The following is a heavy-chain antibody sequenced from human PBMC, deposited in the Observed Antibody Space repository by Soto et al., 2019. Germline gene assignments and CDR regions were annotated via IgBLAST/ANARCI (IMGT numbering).Heavy chain of an antibody. J-gene: IGHJ5*02. CDR2: ISSGGTYT. V-gene: IGHV3-74*01. CDR3: ARTFVDGMEGFGP. D-gene: IGHD2-15*01. CDR1: GFTLSTYW. Sequence: EVQLVESGGGLVQPGGSLRLSCAASGFTLSTYWMHWVRQVPGKGLVWVSRISSGGTYTNYADSVKGRFTMSRDSARNTLFLQMNYLTGEDTAVYYCARTFVDGMEGFGPWGQGTLVTVSS.